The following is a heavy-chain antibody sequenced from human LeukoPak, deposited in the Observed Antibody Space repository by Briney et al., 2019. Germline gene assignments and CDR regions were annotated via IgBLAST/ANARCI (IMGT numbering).Heavy chain of an antibody. Sequence: RGSLRLSCAASVFTFSNYGMHWVRQAPGKGLEWVAVISYDGSNKNYADSVKGRFTISGDNSKNTLYLQMNSLRAEDTAVYYCAKWSRSDYYFDYWGQGTLVTVSS. CDR1: VFTFSNYG. J-gene: IGHJ4*02. CDR3: AKWSRSDYYFDY. V-gene: IGHV3-30*18. D-gene: IGHD3-22*01. CDR2: ISYDGSNK.